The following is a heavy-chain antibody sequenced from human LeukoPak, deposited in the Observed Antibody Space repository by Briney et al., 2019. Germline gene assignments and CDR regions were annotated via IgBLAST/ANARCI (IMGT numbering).Heavy chain of an antibody. CDR3: ARGSLLGFHFDY. D-gene: IGHD2-8*02. Sequence: SETLSLTYTVSGGSISSGGYYWSWIRQHPGTGLEWIGYIYYSGSTYYNPSLKSRVTISVDTSKNQFSLKLSSVTAADTAVYYCARGSLLGFHFDYWGQGTLVTVSS. V-gene: IGHV4-31*03. CDR1: GGSISSGGYY. CDR2: IYYSGST. J-gene: IGHJ4*02.